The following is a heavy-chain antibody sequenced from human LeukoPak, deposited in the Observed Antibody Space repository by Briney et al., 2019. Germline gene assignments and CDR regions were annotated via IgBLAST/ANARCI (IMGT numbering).Heavy chain of an antibody. J-gene: IGHJ4*02. CDR3: ARDYCSSTSCLFDY. Sequence: GGSLRLSCSASGFTFSTYWMSWVRQAPGKGLEWVANMRRDGNEIYYLDSVRGRFTISRDNAKNSLYLQMNCLRAEDTAVYYCARDYCSSTSCLFDYWGQGTLVTVSS. V-gene: IGHV3-7*01. D-gene: IGHD2-2*01. CDR1: GFTFSTYW. CDR2: MRRDGNEI.